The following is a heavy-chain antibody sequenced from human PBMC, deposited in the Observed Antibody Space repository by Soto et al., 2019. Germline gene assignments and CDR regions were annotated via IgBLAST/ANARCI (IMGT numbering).Heavy chain of an antibody. CDR1: GFTFSTYA. J-gene: IGHJ4*02. CDR2: ISGNGGDYT. Sequence: EVQLLESGGGLVQPGGSLRLSCAASGFTFSTYAMSWVRQAPRKGLEWVSAISGNGGDYTYYADSVKGRFTISRDNSKTTLYLQMNSLRAEDTTGYYCVALCRCCSTTTTSWGQGPLVPVSS. V-gene: IGHV3-23*01. CDR3: VALCRCCSTTTTS. D-gene: IGHD2-2*01.